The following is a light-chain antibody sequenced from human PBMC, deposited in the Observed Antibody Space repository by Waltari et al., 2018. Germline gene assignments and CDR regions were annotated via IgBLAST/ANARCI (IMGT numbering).Light chain of an antibody. CDR3: RQVASHPQT. CDR1: QGINTY. CDR2: GTY. V-gene: IGKV1-9*01. J-gene: IGKJ5*01. Sequence: DIQLTQSPSFLSASIGDRVTITCRASQGINTYLAWFQQKPGESPKLLIYGTYTLQSGVPSSFSGAGSETEFTLTITGLQPEDFATYYCRQVASHPQTFGHGTRLEI.